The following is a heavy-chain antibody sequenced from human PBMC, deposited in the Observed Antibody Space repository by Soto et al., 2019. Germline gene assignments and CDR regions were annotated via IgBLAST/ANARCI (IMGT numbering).Heavy chain of an antibody. D-gene: IGHD3-3*01. CDR2: MNPNSGNT. Sequence: QVQLVQSGAEVKKPGASVKVSCKASGYTFTSYDINWVRQATGQGLEWMGWMNPNSGNTGYAQKFQGRVTMTRNTSIGTAYRKLSSLRSEDTAVYYSERATLSQLRCLEWFYYRRDAFDLWCQGTMVTVSS. J-gene: IGHJ3*01. CDR3: ERATLSQLRCLEWFYYRRDAFDL. CDR1: GYTFTSYD. V-gene: IGHV1-8*01.